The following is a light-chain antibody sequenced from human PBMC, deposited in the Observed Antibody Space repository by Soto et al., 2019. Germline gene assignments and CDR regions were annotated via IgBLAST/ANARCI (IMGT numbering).Light chain of an antibody. CDR2: EVS. CDR3: FSYRSTGILL. CDR1: SSDVGGYNF. Sequence: QSVLTQPASVSGSPGQSITISCIGTSSDVGGYNFVSWYQQHSGKAPKLMIYEVSNRPSGVSTRFSGSKSGNTASLTISGLQAEDEADYYCFSYRSTGILLFGGGTKLTVL. J-gene: IGLJ2*01. V-gene: IGLV2-14*01.